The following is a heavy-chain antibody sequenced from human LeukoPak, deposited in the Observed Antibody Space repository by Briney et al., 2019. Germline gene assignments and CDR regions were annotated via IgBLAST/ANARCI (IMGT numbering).Heavy chain of an antibody. CDR1: GGSFSDYC. Sequence: SETLSLTCAVYGGSFSDYCWSWIRQPPGKGLEWIGEINHSGRTNHNPSLKSRLTISVDTSKNQFSLRLSSVTAADTALYYCARVSRGSVSYFDYWGQGTLVTVSS. CDR3: ARVSRGSVSYFDY. CDR2: INHSGRT. V-gene: IGHV4-34*01. D-gene: IGHD1-26*01. J-gene: IGHJ4*02.